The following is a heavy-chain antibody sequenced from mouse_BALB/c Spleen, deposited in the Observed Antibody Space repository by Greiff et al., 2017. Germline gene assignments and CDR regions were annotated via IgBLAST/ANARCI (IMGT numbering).Heavy chain of an antibody. J-gene: IGHJ4*01. CDR2: ISSGGSYT. CDR1: GFTFSSYA. CDR3: AREAMDY. V-gene: IGHV5-9-4*01. Sequence: VQLKESGGGLVKPGGSLKLSCAASGFTFSSYAMSWVRQSPEKRLEWVAEISSGGSYTYYPDTVTGRFTISRDNAKNTLYLEMSSLRSEDTAMYYCAREAMDYWGQGTSVTVSS.